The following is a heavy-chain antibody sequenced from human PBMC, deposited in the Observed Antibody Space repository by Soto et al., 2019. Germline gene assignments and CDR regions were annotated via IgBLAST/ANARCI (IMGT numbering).Heavy chain of an antibody. V-gene: IGHV3-30-3*01. Sequence: GGSLRLSCAASGFTFSSYARHWVRQAPGKGLEWVAVISYDGSNKYYADSVKGRFTISRDNSKNTLYLQMNSLRAEDTAVYYCARDVIGQNWFDPWGQGTLVTVSS. CDR2: ISYDGSNK. CDR3: ARDVIGQNWFDP. J-gene: IGHJ5*02. D-gene: IGHD3-22*01. CDR1: GFTFSSYA.